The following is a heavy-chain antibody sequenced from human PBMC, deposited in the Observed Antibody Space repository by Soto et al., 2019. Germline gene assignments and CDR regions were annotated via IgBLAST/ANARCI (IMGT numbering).Heavy chain of an antibody. D-gene: IGHD5-18*01. J-gene: IGHJ4*02. V-gene: IGHV1-69*13. CDR1: GGTFSSYA. CDR3: ARDFRRTAMAPYYFDY. Sequence: ASVKVSCKASGGTFSSYAISWVRQAPGQGLEWMGGIIPIFGTANYAQKFQGRVTITADESTSTAYMELSSLRSEDTAVYYCARDFRRTAMAPYYFDYWGQGTLVTVSS. CDR2: IIPIFGTA.